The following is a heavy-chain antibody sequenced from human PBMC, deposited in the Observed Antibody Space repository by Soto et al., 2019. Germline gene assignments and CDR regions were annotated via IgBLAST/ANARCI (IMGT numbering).Heavy chain of an antibody. V-gene: IGHV3-23*01. Sequence: GGSLRLSCAASGFTFSKYDMTWVRQAPGKGLDWVSTISASGAITYYADYVKGRFTISRDNSKNTVYLQMNNLRVEDTAVYFFANRNYYAKSGYTYPYFDFWGQGSLVTVSS. J-gene: IGHJ4*02. CDR1: GFTFSKYD. CDR2: ISASGAIT. D-gene: IGHD3-22*01. CDR3: ANRNYYAKSGYTYPYFDF.